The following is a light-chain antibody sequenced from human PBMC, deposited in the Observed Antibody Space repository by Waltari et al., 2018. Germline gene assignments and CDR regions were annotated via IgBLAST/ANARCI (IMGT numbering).Light chain of an antibody. V-gene: IGLV8-61*01. CDR1: SGSVSSTSY. Sequence: QTVVTQEPSLSVSPGGTVTLTCALSSGSVSSTSYATWYQQTPGQPPRTLIYKGYSRSSGVPDRFSGSIFGKKAVLTITGAQADDECDYYCSLYMGSGIWVFGGGTKLTVL. CDR2: KGY. CDR3: SLYMGSGIWV. J-gene: IGLJ3*02.